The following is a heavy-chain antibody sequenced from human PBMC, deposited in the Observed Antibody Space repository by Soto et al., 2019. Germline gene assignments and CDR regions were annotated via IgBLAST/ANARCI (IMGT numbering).Heavy chain of an antibody. D-gene: IGHD1-1*01. CDR2: ISSSSSYI. CDR1: GFTFSSYS. V-gene: IGHV3-21*01. J-gene: IGHJ2*01. CDR3: ARGVRGYFDL. Sequence: GGSLRLSCSASGFTFSSYSMNWVRQAPGKGLEWVSSISSSSSYIYYADSVKGRFTISRDNAKNSLYLQMNSLRAEDTAVYYCARGVRGYFDLWGRGTLVTVSS.